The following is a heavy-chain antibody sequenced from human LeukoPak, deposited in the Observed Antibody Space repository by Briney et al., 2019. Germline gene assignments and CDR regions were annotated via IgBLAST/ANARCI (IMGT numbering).Heavy chain of an antibody. Sequence: PGRSLRLSCAASGFTFDDYAMHWVRQAPGKGLEWVSGISWNSGSIGYADSVKGRFTISRDNSKNTLYLQMNSLRAEDTAVYYCAKNWNGPLYSSGWGYYFDYWGQGTLVTVSS. J-gene: IGHJ4*02. D-gene: IGHD6-19*01. CDR1: GFTFDDYA. CDR2: ISWNSGSI. CDR3: AKNWNGPLYSSGWGYYFDY. V-gene: IGHV3-9*01.